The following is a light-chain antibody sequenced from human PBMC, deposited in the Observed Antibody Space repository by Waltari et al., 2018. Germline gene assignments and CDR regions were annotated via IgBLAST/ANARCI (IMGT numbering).Light chain of an antibody. CDR1: SSDVGGYNL. CDR3: CSFAGSTTWV. Sequence: QSALTQPASVSGSPGQSITISCTGTSSDVGGYNLVSWYQQQPGKAPKLIIYEGNKWPSGVSHRFSGSKSGNTASLTISGLQAEDEADYYCCSFAGSTTWVFGGGTTLTVL. V-gene: IGLV2-23*01. CDR2: EGN. J-gene: IGLJ3*02.